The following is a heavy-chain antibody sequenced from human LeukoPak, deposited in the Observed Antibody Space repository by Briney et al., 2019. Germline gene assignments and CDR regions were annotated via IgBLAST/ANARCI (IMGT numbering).Heavy chain of an antibody. D-gene: IGHD5-24*01. CDR1: GGTFSSYA. V-gene: IGHV1-69*13. CDR3: ARGGDGYNPYYYYYYMDV. CDR2: IIPIFGTA. J-gene: IGHJ6*03. Sequence: ASVKVSCKASGGTFSSYAISWERQAPGQGLEWMGGIIPIFGTANYAQKFQGRVTITADESTSTAYMELSSLRSEDTAVYYCARGGDGYNPYYYYYYMDVWGKGTTVTVSS.